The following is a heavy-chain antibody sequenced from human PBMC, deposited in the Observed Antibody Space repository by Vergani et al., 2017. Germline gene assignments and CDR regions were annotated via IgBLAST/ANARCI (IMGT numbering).Heavy chain of an antibody. CDR2: IYTSGST. D-gene: IGHD4-17*01. CDR1: GGSISSGSYY. Sequence: QVQLQESGPGLVKPSQTLSLTCTVSGGSISSGSYYWSWIRQPAGKGLEWIGRIYTSGSTNYNPSLKSRVTISVDTSKNQFSLKLSSVTAADTAVYYCASPPYGDYRYFQHWGQGTLVTVSS. V-gene: IGHV4-61*02. CDR3: ASPPYGDYRYFQH. J-gene: IGHJ1*01.